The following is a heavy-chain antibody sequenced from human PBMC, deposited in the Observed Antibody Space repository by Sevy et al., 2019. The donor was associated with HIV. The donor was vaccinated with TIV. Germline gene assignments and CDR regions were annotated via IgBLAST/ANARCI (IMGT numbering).Heavy chain of an antibody. V-gene: IGHV3-23*01. D-gene: IGHD3-9*01. CDR2: ISGSGGST. CDR3: AKGANYDILTGFFYYYGMGV. J-gene: IGHJ6*02. Sequence: GGSLRLSCAASGFTFSSYAMSWVRQAPGKGLEWVSAISGSGGSTYYADSVKGRFTISRDNSKNTLYLQMNSLRAEDTAVYYCAKGANYDILTGFFYYYGMGVWGQGTTVTVSS. CDR1: GFTFSSYA.